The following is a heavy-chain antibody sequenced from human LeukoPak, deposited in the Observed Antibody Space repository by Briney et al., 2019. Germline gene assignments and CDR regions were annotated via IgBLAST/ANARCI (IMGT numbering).Heavy chain of an antibody. D-gene: IGHD3-10*01. Sequence: GRSLRLSCAASRFTFSAYGMHWVRQAPGKGLEWVAVIWYDGSNEYYADSVKGRFTISRDNSKNTLYLQMNSLRAEDTAVYYCARDHLYSSGNLNSAFDIWGQGTMVTVSS. CDR1: RFTFSAYG. V-gene: IGHV3-33*01. CDR3: ARDHLYSSGNLNSAFDI. J-gene: IGHJ3*02. CDR2: IWYDGSNE.